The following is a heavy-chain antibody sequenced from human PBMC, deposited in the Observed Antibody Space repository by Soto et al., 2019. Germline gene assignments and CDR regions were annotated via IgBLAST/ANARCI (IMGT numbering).Heavy chain of an antibody. Sequence: QVQLVESGGGLVKPGGSLRLSCAASGFTFNDYYMSWVRQAPGKGLEWVSYICSSGPYTKYGDSVKGRFTISRDNAKNSLYLQMSSLRVEDTAVYYCARVPVSMVRGYGMDVWGQGTTVTVSS. J-gene: IGHJ6*01. CDR2: ICSSGPYT. CDR1: GFTFNDYY. D-gene: IGHD3-10*01. CDR3: ARVPVSMVRGYGMDV. V-gene: IGHV3-11*06.